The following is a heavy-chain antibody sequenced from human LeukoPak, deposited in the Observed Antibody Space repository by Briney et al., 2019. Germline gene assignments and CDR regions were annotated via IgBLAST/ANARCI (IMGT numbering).Heavy chain of an antibody. J-gene: IGHJ4*02. Sequence: GGSLRLSCAASGFTFSSCGFNWVRQAPGKGLEWVSSIGPTGTDRYYADSVRGRFTISRDNAKNSLYLQMNSLRAEDTAVYYCARENEEGFDYWGQGTLVTVSS. CDR3: ARENEEGFDY. D-gene: IGHD1-1*01. V-gene: IGHV3-21*01. CDR1: GFTFSSCG. CDR2: IGPTGTDR.